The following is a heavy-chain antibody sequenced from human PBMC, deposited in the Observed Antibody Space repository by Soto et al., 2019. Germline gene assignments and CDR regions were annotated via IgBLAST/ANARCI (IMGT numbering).Heavy chain of an antibody. CDR1: GGSVSSGDYY. Sequence: QVQLQESGPGLVKPSQTLSLTCTVSGGSVSSGDYYWSWIRQPPGKALEWIGYIHYSGSTYYNPSLKRPFTISVDTATNQFSLKLSSVTAADTAMYYCARGQHLSGSFDYGGQGTLVTVSS. J-gene: IGHJ4*02. CDR3: ARGQHLSGSFDY. D-gene: IGHD6-25*01. CDR2: IHYSGST. V-gene: IGHV4-30-4*01.